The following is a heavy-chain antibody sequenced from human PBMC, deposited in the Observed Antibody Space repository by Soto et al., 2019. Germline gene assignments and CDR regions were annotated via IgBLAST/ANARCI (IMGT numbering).Heavy chain of an antibody. CDR1: GGSISSGGYY. CDR3: AREVDGYSQFDD. D-gene: IGHD4-4*01. J-gene: IGHJ4*02. CDR2: IYYSGST. Sequence: SETLSLTCTVSGGSISSGGYYWSWIRQHPGKGLEWIGYIYYSGSTYYNPSLKSRVTISVDTSKNQFSLKLSSVTAAGTAVYYCAREVDGYSQFDDCGQGTLVTVFS. V-gene: IGHV4-31*03.